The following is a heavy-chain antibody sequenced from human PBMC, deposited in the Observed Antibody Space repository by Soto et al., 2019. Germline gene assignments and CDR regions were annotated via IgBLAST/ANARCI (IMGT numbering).Heavy chain of an antibody. CDR3: ARDLGPEAVAGLYYYYCMDV. CDR1: GYTFTSYA. J-gene: IGHJ6*02. D-gene: IGHD6-19*01. V-gene: IGHV1-3*01. Sequence: VASVKVSCKASGYTFTSYAMHWVRQAPGQRLEWLGWINAGNGNTKYSQKFQGRVTITRDTSASTAYMELSSLRSEDTAVYYCARDLGPEAVAGLYYYYCMDVRGQGTTVTVSS. CDR2: INAGNGNT.